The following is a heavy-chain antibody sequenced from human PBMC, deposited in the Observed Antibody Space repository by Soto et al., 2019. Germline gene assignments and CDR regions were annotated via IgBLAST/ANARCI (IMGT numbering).Heavy chain of an antibody. J-gene: IGHJ4*02. D-gene: IGHD1-26*01. CDR3: ARHPTGGSLRGDFDY. CDR2: IYYSGST. V-gene: IGHV4-39*01. Sequence: QLQLQESGPGLVKPSETLSLTCTVSGGSISSSSYYWGWIRQPPGKGLEWIGSIYYSGSTYYNPSLKSRVTISVDTSKNQFSLKLSSVTAADTAVYYCARHPTGGSLRGDFDYWGQGTLVTVSS. CDR1: GGSISSSSYY.